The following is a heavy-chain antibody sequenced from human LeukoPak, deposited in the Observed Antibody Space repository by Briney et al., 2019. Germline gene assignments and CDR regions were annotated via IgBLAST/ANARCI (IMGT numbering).Heavy chain of an antibody. J-gene: IGHJ4*02. D-gene: IGHD5-12*01. Sequence: GGSLRLSCAASGFTFSSYDMNWVRQASGKGLEWVAYISETRSTMYYADSVKGRFTISRDNAKNSLYLQMNSLRAEDTAVYYCAREYIGSDYFDYWGQGTLVTVSS. CDR1: GFTFSSYD. CDR3: AREYIGSDYFDY. CDR2: ISETRSTM. V-gene: IGHV3-48*03.